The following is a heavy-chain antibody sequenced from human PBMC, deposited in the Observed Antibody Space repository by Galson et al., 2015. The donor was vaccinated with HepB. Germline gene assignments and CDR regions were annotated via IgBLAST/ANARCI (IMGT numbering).Heavy chain of an antibody. CDR2: ISAYNGNT. CDR1: GYTFTSYG. CDR3: ARDVSEQQLAYDAFDI. Sequence: SVKVSCKASGYTFTSYGISWVRQAPGQGLEWMGWISAYNGNTNYAQKLQGRVTMTTDTSTSTAYMELRSLRSDDTAVYYCARDVSEQQLAYDAFDIWGQGTMVTVSS. V-gene: IGHV1-18*04. J-gene: IGHJ3*02. D-gene: IGHD6-13*01.